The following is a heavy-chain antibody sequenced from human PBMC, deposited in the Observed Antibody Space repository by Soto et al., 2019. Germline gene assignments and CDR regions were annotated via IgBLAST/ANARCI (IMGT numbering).Heavy chain of an antibody. CDR2: ISFDGNIK. J-gene: IGHJ6*04. Sequence: QVQLVESGGGVVQPGRSLRLSCAASGFTFSDYAMHWVRHVPGQGLEWVSVISFDGNIKYDADSVKGRFTISRDNSKNTLCLQMDSLKGEDTAVYSCARAPRRYCTSLSCLGLYGLDVWGKGTACTVS. CDR3: ARAPRRYCTSLSCLGLYGLDV. V-gene: IGHV3-30-3*01. D-gene: IGHD2-8*01. CDR1: GFTFSDYA.